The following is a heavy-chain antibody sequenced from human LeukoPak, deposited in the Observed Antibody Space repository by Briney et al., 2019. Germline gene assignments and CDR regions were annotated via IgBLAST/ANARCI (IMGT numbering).Heavy chain of an antibody. CDR1: GFTFSSYA. D-gene: IGHD2-15*01. CDR2: ISYDGSNK. Sequence: PGRSLRLSCAASGFTFSSYAMHWVRQAPGKGLEWVAVISYDGSNKYYADSVKGRFTISRDNSKNTLYLQMNSLRAEDTAVYYCARPGYCSGGSCYRRGWFDPWGQGTLVTVSS. V-gene: IGHV3-30*04. J-gene: IGHJ5*02. CDR3: ARPGYCSGGSCYRRGWFDP.